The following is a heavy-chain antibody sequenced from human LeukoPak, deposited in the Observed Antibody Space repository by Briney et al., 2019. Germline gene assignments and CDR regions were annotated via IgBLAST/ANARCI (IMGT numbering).Heavy chain of an antibody. Sequence: GGSLRLSCAASGFTFSSYGMHWVRQAPGKGLEWVAVISYDGSDKYYADSVKGRFTISRDNSKNTLYLQMNSLRAEDTAVYYCAKELRYFDWPSSENWFDPWGQGTLVTVSS. CDR3: AKELRYFDWPSSENWFDP. J-gene: IGHJ5*02. D-gene: IGHD3-9*01. V-gene: IGHV3-30*18. CDR2: ISYDGSDK. CDR1: GFTFSSYG.